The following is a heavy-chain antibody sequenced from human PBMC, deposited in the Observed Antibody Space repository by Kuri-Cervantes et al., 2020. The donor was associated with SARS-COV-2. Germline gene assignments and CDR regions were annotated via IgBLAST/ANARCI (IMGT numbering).Heavy chain of an antibody. CDR2: IYTSGST. CDR3: ARDGWSGSNGAFDI. CDR1: GGSISSSSYY. D-gene: IGHD1-26*01. Sequence: SETLSLTCTVSGGSISSSSYYWGWIRQPPGKGLEWIGSIYTSGSTNYNPSLKSRVTMLVDTSKNQFSLKLSSVTAADTAVYYCARDGWSGSNGAFDIWGQGTMVTVSS. V-gene: IGHV4-39*07. J-gene: IGHJ3*02.